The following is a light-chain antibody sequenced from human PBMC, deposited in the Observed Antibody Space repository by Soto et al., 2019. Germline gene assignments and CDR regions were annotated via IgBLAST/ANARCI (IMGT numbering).Light chain of an antibody. V-gene: IGKV3-20*01. CDR2: GPS. CDR1: QSVSSSY. CDR3: QQYGSSPVT. J-gene: IGKJ1*01. Sequence: EIVLTQSPGTLSLSPGERATLSCRASQSVSSSYLAWYQQKPGQPPRLLIYGPSSRATGIPDRFSGSGSGTDFTLTISRLEPEDFAVYYCQQYGSSPVTFGQGTKVDIK.